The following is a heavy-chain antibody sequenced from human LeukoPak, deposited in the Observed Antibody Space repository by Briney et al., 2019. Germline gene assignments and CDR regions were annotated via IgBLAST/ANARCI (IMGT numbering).Heavy chain of an antibody. D-gene: IGHD6-13*01. CDR2: IIPIFGTA. V-gene: IGHV1-69*05. Sequence: SVKVSCKASGGTFSSYAISWVRQAPGQGLEWMGGIIPIFGTANYAQKFQGRVTITTDESTSTAYMELSSLRSEDTAVYYCAREVAAAGTWFDPWGQGTLVTVSS. J-gene: IGHJ5*02. CDR1: GGTFSSYA. CDR3: AREVAAAGTWFDP.